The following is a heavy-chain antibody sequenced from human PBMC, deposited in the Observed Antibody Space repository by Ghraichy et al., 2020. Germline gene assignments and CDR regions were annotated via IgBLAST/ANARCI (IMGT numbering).Heavy chain of an antibody. CDR3: ARRHSRIGYGDYDFDY. CDR1: GGSISSSSYY. D-gene: IGHD4-17*01. J-gene: IGHJ4*02. V-gene: IGHV4-39*01. Sequence: ESLNISCTVSGGSISSSSYYWGWIRQPPGKGLEWIGSIYYSGSTYYNPSLKSRVTISVDTSKNQFSLKLSSVTAAEPAVYYCARRHSRIGYGDYDFDYWGQGTLVTGSS. CDR2: IYYSGST.